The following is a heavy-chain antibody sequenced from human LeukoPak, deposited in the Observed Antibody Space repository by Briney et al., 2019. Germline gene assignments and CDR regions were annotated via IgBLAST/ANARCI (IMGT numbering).Heavy chain of an antibody. CDR1: GFTFSSYA. CDR3: AKRSSGWYSLDY. CDR2: ISGSGGST. J-gene: IGHJ4*02. V-gene: IGHV3-23*01. D-gene: IGHD6-19*01. Sequence: GGSLRLSCAASGFTFSSYAMSWVRQAPGKGLEWVSAISGSGGSTYYADSVKGRFTISRDNSRNTLYLQMNSLRAEDTAVYYCAKRSSGWYSLDYWGQGTLVTVSS.